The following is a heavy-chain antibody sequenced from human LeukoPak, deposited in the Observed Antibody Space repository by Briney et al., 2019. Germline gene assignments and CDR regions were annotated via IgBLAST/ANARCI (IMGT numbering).Heavy chain of an antibody. V-gene: IGHV1-18*01. CDR3: ARDSLLRGITMVRGVIIPFDY. CDR1: GYTFTSYG. CDR2: ISAYNGNT. J-gene: IGHJ4*02. Sequence: GASVNVSCKASGYTFTSYGISWVRQAPGQGLEWMGWISAYNGNTNYAQKLQGRVTMTTDTSTSTAYMELRSLRSDDTAVYYCARDSLLRGITMVRGVIIPFDYWGQGTLVTVSP. D-gene: IGHD3-10*01.